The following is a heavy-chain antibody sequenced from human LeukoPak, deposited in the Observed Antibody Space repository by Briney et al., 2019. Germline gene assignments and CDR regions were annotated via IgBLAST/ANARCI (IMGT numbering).Heavy chain of an antibody. CDR1: GLTLTSSA. V-gene: IGHV3-30-3*01. Sequence: PGPCLRLACAASGLTLTSSAMHWARQAPGRGLGSVPLISFDGSNKYYADSVKGRFIISRDNSKNTLYLQMNSLRAEDTAVYYCARDGDRAMVIWYYFDYSRQGTMVTVPS. D-gene: IGHD5-18*01. CDR3: ARDGDRAMVIWYYFDY. CDR2: ISFDGSNK. J-gene: IGHJ4*02.